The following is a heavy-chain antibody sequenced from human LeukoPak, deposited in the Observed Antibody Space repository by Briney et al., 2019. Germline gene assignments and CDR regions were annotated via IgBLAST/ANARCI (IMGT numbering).Heavy chain of an antibody. CDR1: GYTLTELS. CDR2: FDPEDGET. Sequence: GASVKVSCKVSGYTLTELSMHWVRQAPGKGLEWMGGFDPEDGETIYAQKFQGRVTMTEDTSTDTAYMELSSLRSEDTAVYYCAKDIRNILTGRPARGGGDVYWGQGTLVTVSS. D-gene: IGHD3-9*01. J-gene: IGHJ4*02. CDR3: AKDIRNILTGRPARGGGDVY. V-gene: IGHV1-24*01.